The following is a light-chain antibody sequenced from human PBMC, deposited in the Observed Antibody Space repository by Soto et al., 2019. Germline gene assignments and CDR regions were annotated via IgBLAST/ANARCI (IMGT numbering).Light chain of an antibody. CDR3: QPYNNCPLT. CDR1: QGIGDT. J-gene: IGKJ4*01. CDR2: DTS. V-gene: IGKV3-15*01. Sequence: EFVMRQSPATLSFSPGEGATLSCRASQGIGDTLAWYQHKPGQTPRLLIYDTSTRATGVPTRFSGSRSGAEFTLTINSLQSEDFAVYYCQPYNNCPLTFGGGTKVDIK.